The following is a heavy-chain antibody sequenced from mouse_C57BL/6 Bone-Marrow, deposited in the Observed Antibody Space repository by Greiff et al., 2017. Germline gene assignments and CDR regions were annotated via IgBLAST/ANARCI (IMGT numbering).Heavy chain of an antibody. J-gene: IGHJ2*01. V-gene: IGHV1-64*01. CDR3: ARWGDYYEYDEHHDY. CDR2: IHPNSGST. Sequence: QVQLQQPGAELVKPGASVKLSCTASGYTFTSYWMHWVKQRPGQGLEWIGMIHPNSGSTNYNEKFKSKATLTVDKSSSTAYMQLSSLTSEDSAVYYCARWGDYYEYDEHHDYWGQGTTLTVSA. D-gene: IGHD2-4*01. CDR1: GYTFTSYW.